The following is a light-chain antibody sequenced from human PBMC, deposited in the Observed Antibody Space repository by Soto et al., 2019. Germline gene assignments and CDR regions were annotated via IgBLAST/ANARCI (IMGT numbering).Light chain of an antibody. Sequence: DIQMTQSPSTLSGSVGDRVTITCRASQTISSWLAWYQQKPGKVPKLLIYKASTLKSGVPSRFSGSGSGTDFTFTISSLQPEDIATYYCRQYDNLPLTFGGGTKVDIK. CDR3: RQYDNLPLT. CDR2: KAS. V-gene: IGKV1-5*03. J-gene: IGKJ4*01. CDR1: QTISSW.